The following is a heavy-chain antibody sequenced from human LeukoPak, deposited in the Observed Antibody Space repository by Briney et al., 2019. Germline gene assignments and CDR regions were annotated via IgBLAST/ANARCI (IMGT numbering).Heavy chain of an antibody. CDR2: IQQHGSET. J-gene: IGHJ4*02. CDR3: AKDDSPGKEWLEVIDY. D-gene: IGHD3-3*01. Sequence: GGSLRLSCEGSGFTFSNYWMSWVRQAPGKGLEWVANIQQHGSETYYGDSVKGRFTISRDNAKNSLYLQMNSLRAEDTAVYYCAKDDSPGKEWLEVIDYWGQGTLVTVSS. CDR1: GFTFSNYW. V-gene: IGHV3-7*01.